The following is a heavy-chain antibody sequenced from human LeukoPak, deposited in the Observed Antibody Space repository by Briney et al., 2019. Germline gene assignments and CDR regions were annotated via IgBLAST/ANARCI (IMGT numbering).Heavy chain of an antibody. D-gene: IGHD3-10*01. V-gene: IGHV3-74*01. CDR3: ARGRGPYGWFDP. Sequence: GGSLRLSCTASGFSFSGHWMHWARQLPGKGLVWVSRISPTGSTTSYADSVKGRFTVSRDNAKNTLYLQMNSLRAEDTAVYYCARGRGPYGWFDPWGQGTLVTVSS. J-gene: IGHJ5*02. CDR1: GFSFSGHW. CDR2: ISPTGSTT.